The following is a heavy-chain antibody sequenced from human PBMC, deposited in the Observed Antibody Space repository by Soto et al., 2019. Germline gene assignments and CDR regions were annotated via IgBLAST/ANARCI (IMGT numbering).Heavy chain of an antibody. Sequence: SETLSLTCTVSGGSISSGDYYCSWIRQPPGKGLEWIGYIYYSGSTYYNPSLKSRVIISVDTSKNQFSLKLSSVTAADTAVYYCARDYYGWGSYYRQSRPWGQGTLVTVSS. D-gene: IGHD3-10*01. CDR1: GGSISSGDYY. V-gene: IGHV4-30-4*01. J-gene: IGHJ5*02. CDR3: ARDYYGWGSYYRQSRP. CDR2: IYYSGST.